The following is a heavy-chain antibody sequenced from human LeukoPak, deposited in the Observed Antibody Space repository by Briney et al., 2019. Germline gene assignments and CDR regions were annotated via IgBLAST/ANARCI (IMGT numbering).Heavy chain of an antibody. Sequence: SETLSLTCTVSGYSISSGYYWGWIPQPPGKGLEWIGRIYYSGSTYYNPSLKSRVTISVDTSKNQFSLKLSSVTAADTAVYYCASVGLGGYCSSTSCYNFDYWGQGTLVTVSS. J-gene: IGHJ4*02. CDR1: GYSISSGYY. CDR3: ASVGLGGYCSSTSCYNFDY. D-gene: IGHD2-2*02. CDR2: IYYSGST. V-gene: IGHV4-38-2*02.